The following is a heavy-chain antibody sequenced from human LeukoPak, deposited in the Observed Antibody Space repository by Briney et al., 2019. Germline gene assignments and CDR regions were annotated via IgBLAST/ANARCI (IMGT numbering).Heavy chain of an antibody. V-gene: IGHV1-18*01. CDR1: GWTFTSYG. D-gene: IGHD6-6*01. Sequence: ASVKVSCKASGWTFTSYGISWVRQAPGQGLEWMGWISAYNGNTNYAQKLQGRVTMTTDTSTSTAYMELRSLRSDDTAVYYCAITLDADYSSSSWFDPWGQGTLVTVSS. J-gene: IGHJ5*02. CDR2: ISAYNGNT. CDR3: AITLDADYSSSSWFDP.